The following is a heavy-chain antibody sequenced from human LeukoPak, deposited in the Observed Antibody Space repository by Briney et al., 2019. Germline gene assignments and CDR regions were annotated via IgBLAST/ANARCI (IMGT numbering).Heavy chain of an antibody. D-gene: IGHD6-13*01. J-gene: IGHJ3*02. CDR2: IIPILGVA. Sequence: ASVKVSCKAFGGTFSSYAISWVRQAPGQGLEWMGRIIPILGVANYAQKFQGRVTITADKSTSTAYMELSSLRSEDTAVYYCARGSAGTNAFDIWGQGTMVTVSS. CDR1: GGTFSSYA. V-gene: IGHV1-69*04. CDR3: ARGSAGTNAFDI.